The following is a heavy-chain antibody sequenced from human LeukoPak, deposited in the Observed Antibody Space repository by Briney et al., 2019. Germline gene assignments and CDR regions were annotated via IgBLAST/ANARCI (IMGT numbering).Heavy chain of an antibody. CDR3: ARVRCSGGSCPYYYYYYYMDV. CDR1: GGSISSSSYY. Sequence: SETLSLTCTVSGGSISSSSYYWGWIRQPPGKGLEWIGSIHYSGSTYYNPSLQSRVTISIDTSKNQFSLKLRFVTAADMAVYYCARVRCSGGSCPYYYYYYYMDVWGKGTTVTVSS. V-gene: IGHV4-39*07. D-gene: IGHD2-15*01. J-gene: IGHJ6*03. CDR2: IHYSGST.